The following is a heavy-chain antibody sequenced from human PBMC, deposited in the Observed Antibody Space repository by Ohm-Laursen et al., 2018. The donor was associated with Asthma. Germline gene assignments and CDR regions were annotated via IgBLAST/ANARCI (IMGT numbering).Heavy chain of an antibody. CDR1: GFTFSNYV. V-gene: IGHV3-23*01. CDR3: AKDRRSTMTVVDY. Sequence: GSLRLSCAASGFTFSNYVMSWVRQAPGKGLEWVSAISGSGGSTYYADSVKGRFTISRDNSKNTLYLQMNSLRAEDTAVYYCAKDRRSTMTVVDYWGQGTLVTVSS. D-gene: IGHD3-22*01. J-gene: IGHJ4*02. CDR2: ISGSGGST.